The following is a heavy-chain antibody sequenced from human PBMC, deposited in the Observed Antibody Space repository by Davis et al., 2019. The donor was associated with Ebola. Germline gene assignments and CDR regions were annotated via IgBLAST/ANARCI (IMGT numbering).Heavy chain of an antibody. CDR2: IYYSGST. V-gene: IGHV4-31*02. Sequence: LRLSCTVSGGSISRGGSYWTWIRQHPGKGPEWIGYIYYSGSTYYKPSLKSRVTMSLDTSKNQFSLNLYSVTAADTAVYYCARDLRYDSSGYDYYFYMDVWGKGTTVTVSS. CDR3: ARDLRYDSSGYDYYFYMDV. J-gene: IGHJ6*03. CDR1: GGSISRGGSY. D-gene: IGHD3-22*01.